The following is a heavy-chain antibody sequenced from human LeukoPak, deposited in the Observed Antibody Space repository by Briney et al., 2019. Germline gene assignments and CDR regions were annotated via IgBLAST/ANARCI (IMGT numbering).Heavy chain of an antibody. Sequence: GGSLRLSCAASGFTFSSYGMHWVRQAPGKGLEWVAVISYDGSNKYYADSVKGRFTISRDNSKNTLYLQMNSLRAEDTAVYYCAKDMRALWSIDHWGQGTLVTVSS. CDR1: GFTFSSYG. CDR3: AKDMRALWSIDH. V-gene: IGHV3-30*18. CDR2: ISYDGSNK. D-gene: IGHD3-10*01. J-gene: IGHJ4*02.